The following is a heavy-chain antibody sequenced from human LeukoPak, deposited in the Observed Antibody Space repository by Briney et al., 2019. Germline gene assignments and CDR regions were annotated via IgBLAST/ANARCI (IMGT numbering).Heavy chain of an antibody. CDR2: ISGSGGST. J-gene: IGHJ4*02. V-gene: IGHV3-23*01. CDR3: AKWGYYYDSSGYSDTVDY. D-gene: IGHD3-22*01. Sequence: GGSLRLSCAASGSTFSTYAMSWVRQAPGKGLEWVSVISGSGGSTYYADSVKGRFTISRDNSKNTLYLQMNSLRAEDTAVYYCAKWGYYYDSSGYSDTVDYWGQGTLVTVSS. CDR1: GSTFSTYA.